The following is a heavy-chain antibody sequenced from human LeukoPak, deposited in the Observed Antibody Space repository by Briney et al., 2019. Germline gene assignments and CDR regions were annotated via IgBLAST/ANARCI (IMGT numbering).Heavy chain of an antibody. CDR1: GFTVSSNY. CDR2: IKSDGSIT. J-gene: IGHJ3*02. CDR3: ARVGARLGAFDI. D-gene: IGHD6-25*01. Sequence: AGGSLRLSCAASGFTVSSNYMSWARQAPGKGLVWVSRIKSDGSITNYADSVKGRFTISRDNAKNTLYVQMNSLRAEDTAVYYCARVGARLGAFDIWGQGTMVTVSS. V-gene: IGHV3-74*01.